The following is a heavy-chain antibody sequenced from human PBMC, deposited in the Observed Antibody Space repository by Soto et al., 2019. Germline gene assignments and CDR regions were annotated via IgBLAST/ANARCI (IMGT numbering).Heavy chain of an antibody. V-gene: IGHV3-7*01. CDR2: IKHDAGEA. D-gene: IGHD2-21*02. CDR3: AREKSVLAAIGDI. CDR1: GFNFDEYW. J-gene: IGHJ1*01. Sequence: GGSLRLSCTASGFNFDEYWMTWVRHTPGKGLEWVANIKHDAGEAHYVDSVKGRFIIFRDNTRNSLYLQMNSLRVEDTGIYYCAREKSVLAAIGDIWGQGTRVTVSS.